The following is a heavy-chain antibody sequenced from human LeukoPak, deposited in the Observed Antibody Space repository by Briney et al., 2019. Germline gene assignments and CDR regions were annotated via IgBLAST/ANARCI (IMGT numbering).Heavy chain of an antibody. CDR2: TYYRSKWYN. CDR3: TRAQAYSGRIFDF. D-gene: IGHD1-26*01. J-gene: IGHJ4*02. Sequence: SQTLSLTCAISGDSVSSNSAAWNWIRQSPSRGLEWLGRTYYRSKWYNEYAVSVKSRITINPDTSRNQFSLQLNSVTPEDTALYYCTRAQAYSGRIFDFWGQGTLVTVSS. V-gene: IGHV6-1*01. CDR1: GDSVSSNSAA.